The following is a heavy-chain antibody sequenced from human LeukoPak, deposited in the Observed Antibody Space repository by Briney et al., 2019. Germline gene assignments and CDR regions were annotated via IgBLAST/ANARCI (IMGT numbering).Heavy chain of an antibody. D-gene: IGHD1-26*01. CDR2: INTDGTTI. CDR1: GFTFSFYA. V-gene: IGHV3-74*01. J-gene: IGHJ4*02. CDR3: AGVRWANFDY. Sequence: GGSLRLSCAASGFTFSFYAMHWVRQAPGKGLVWVSRINTDGTTINYADSVKGRFTISRDNAKNTLYLQMNSLRAEDTALYYCAGVRWANFDYWGQGTLVTVSS.